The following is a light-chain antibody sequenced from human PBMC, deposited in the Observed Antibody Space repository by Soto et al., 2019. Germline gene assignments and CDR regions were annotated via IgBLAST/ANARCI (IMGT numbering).Light chain of an antibody. CDR3: QQCYSSPIT. J-gene: IGKJ5*01. CDR1: QSILSSSNNKNY. Sequence: DIVMTQSPDSLALFLGERATINCKSSQSILSSSNNKNYLVWYQQKPGHPPKLLISWASTRESGVPDRISGSGSGTDFTLTISSLQAEDVPVYYCQQCYSSPITFGQGTRLEIK. V-gene: IGKV4-1*01. CDR2: WAS.